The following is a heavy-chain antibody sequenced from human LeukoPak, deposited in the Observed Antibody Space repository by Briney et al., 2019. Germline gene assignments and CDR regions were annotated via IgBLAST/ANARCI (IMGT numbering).Heavy chain of an antibody. D-gene: IGHD1-20*01. CDR2: ISYDGNKV. V-gene: IGHV3-30*03. Sequence: GGSLRLSCAASGFSFSNSWMYWVRQGPGKGLEWVAVISYDGNKVYYAESVKGRFTISRDNSENTLYLQMNSLRTEDTAMYYCARRPGITGTTSSGYNWFDPWGQGTLVTVSS. CDR1: GFSFSNSW. CDR3: ARRPGITGTTSSGYNWFDP. J-gene: IGHJ5*02.